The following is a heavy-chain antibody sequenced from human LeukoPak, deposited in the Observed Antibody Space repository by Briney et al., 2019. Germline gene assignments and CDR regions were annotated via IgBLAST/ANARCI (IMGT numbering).Heavy chain of an antibody. V-gene: IGHV4-4*02. CDR2: IRRDGRT. Sequence: ASETLSLNCGVSGVSISSSEWWIWVRQPPGQGLEWIGEIRRDGRTRYNPSLKSRVTMSIDYSKNQFSLKVNSVTAADTAIYYSVKTDIYFNPIESWGPGSLVTVSS. J-gene: IGHJ4*02. D-gene: IGHD3-9*01. CDR3: VKTDIYFNPIES. CDR1: GVSISSSEW.